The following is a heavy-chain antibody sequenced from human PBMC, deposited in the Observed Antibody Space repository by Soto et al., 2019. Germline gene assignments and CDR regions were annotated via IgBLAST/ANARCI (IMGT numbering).Heavy chain of an antibody. V-gene: IGHV1-69*06. D-gene: IGHD2-2*02. CDR1: GGTFSSYA. CDR2: IIPIFGTA. Sequence: QVQLVQSGAEVKKPGSSVKVSCKASGGTFSSYAISWVRQAPGQGLEWMGGIIPIFGTANHAQKFQGRVTITADKSTSTAYMELSSLRSEDTAVYYCARGASRVPAAITNWFDPWGQGTLVTVSS. CDR3: ARGASRVPAAITNWFDP. J-gene: IGHJ5*02.